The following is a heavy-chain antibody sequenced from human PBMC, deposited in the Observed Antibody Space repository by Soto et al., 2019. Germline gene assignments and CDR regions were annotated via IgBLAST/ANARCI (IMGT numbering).Heavy chain of an antibody. V-gene: IGHV5-51*01. D-gene: IGHD3-16*01. J-gene: IGHJ3*02. Sequence: EVQLVQSGAEVKKPGESLKISCKGSGYSFGNFWIAWLRQMPGKGLGWMGIVYPDDSDIRYSPSFQGQVTISADKSARTAYLNLSNLRPAAPAIYFWAKPLGGGGALDIWGQGTVVTVSS. CDR1: GYSFGNFW. CDR2: VYPDDSDI. CDR3: AKPLGGGGALDI.